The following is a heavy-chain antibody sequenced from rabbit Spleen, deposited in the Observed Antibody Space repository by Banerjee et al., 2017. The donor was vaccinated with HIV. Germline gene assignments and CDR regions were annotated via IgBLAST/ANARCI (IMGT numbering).Heavy chain of an antibody. J-gene: IGHJ4*01. D-gene: IGHD2-1*01. Sequence: QEQLVESGGGLVQPGGSLKLSCKASGFDLSTNYVMCWVRQAPGKGLEWIGCFYTGSGSTYYTSWAKGRFTISNASSTTVTLQMTSLTAADTATYFCATYVEYDGDFNLWGQGTLVTVS. V-gene: IGHV1S45*01. CDR3: ATYVEYDGDFNL. CDR1: GFDLSTNYV. CDR2: FYTGSGST.